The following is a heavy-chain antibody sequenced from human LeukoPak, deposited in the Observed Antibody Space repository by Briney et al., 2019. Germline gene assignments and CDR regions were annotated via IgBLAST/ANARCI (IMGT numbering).Heavy chain of an antibody. CDR2: IYYSGST. CDR3: ARQGYGGNSEFAY. D-gene: IGHD4-23*01. J-gene: IGHJ4*02. V-gene: IGHV4-59*08. CDR1: TGSISSYY. Sequence: PSETLSLTCTVSTGSISSYYWSWIRQPPGKGLEWIGYIYYSGSTNYNPSLKSRVTISVDTSKNQFSLKLSSVTAADTAVYYCARQGYGGNSEFAYWGQGTLVTVSS.